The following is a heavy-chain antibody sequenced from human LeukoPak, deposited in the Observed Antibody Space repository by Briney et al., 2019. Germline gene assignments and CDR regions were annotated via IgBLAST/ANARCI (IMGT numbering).Heavy chain of an antibody. V-gene: IGHV3-23*01. CDR3: IRSGWNLDAFDI. J-gene: IGHJ3*02. D-gene: IGHD6-19*01. CDR1: GSTFSSYA. CDR2: ISGSGGST. Sequence: PGGSLRLSCAASGSTFSSYAMSWVRQAPGKGLEWVSAISGSGGSTYYADSVKGRFTISRDNSKNTLYLQMNSLRAEDTAVYYSIRSGWNLDAFDIWGQGTMVTVSS.